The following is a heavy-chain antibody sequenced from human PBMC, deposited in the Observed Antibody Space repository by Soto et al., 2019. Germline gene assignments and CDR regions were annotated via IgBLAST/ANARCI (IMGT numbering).Heavy chain of an antibody. J-gene: IGHJ6*01. CDR2: INTYSGKT. D-gene: IGHD1-26*01. Sequence: QVHLVQSGGEVKKPGTSVKVSCKASGYTFNSHGISWVRQAPGQGLEWMGWINTYSGKTNYAQKFQGRVTMTTTTPTNTTYLELRSLRSGDTAVYYCARGPGGATKTYYYYAMDVWGQGTPITVSS. CDR3: ARGPGGATKTYYYYAMDV. V-gene: IGHV1-18*04. CDR1: GYTFNSHG.